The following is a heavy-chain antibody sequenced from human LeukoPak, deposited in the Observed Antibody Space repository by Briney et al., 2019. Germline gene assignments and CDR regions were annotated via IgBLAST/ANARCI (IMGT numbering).Heavy chain of an antibody. J-gene: IGHJ4*02. D-gene: IGHD3-9*01. Sequence: GGSLRLSCAASGLTFSSYAMHWVRQAPGKGLECVVVISYDGSNKYYADSVKGRFTISRDNSKNTLYLQMNSLRAEDTAVYYCARDLEERGYDILTGSDYWGQGTLVTVSS. V-gene: IGHV3-30-3*01. CDR2: ISYDGSNK. CDR3: ARDLEERGYDILTGSDY. CDR1: GLTFSSYA.